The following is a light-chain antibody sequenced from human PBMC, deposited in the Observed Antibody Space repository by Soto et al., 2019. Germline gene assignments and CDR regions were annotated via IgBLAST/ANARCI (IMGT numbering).Light chain of an antibody. CDR2: AAS. V-gene: IGKV1-39*01. CDR3: QQSYSTPRT. J-gene: IGKJ1*01. CDR1: QSISSY. Sequence: DIQMTQSPSSLSASVGDRVTITCRARQSISSYLNWYQQKPGKAPKLLIYAASSLQSGFPSRFSGSVSGTDFTLPISSLQPEDFATYYCQQSYSTPRTFGQGTKVEIK.